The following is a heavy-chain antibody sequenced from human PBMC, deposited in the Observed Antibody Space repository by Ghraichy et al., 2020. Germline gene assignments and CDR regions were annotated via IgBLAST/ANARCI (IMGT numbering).Heavy chain of an antibody. D-gene: IGHD6-13*01. Sequence: ASVKVSCKASGYTFTSYDINWVRQATGQGLEWMGWMNPNSGNTGYAQKFQGRVTMTRNTSISTAYMELSSLRSEDTAVYYCARGPPGAAASRGWFDPWGQGTLVTVSS. CDR3: ARGPPGAAASRGWFDP. CDR1: GYTFTSYD. V-gene: IGHV1-8*01. J-gene: IGHJ5*02. CDR2: MNPNSGNT.